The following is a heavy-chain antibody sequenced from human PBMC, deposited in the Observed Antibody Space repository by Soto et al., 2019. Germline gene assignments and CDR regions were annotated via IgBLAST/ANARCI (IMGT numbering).Heavy chain of an antibody. CDR1: GYTFTSYG. V-gene: IGHV1-18*01. Sequence: QVQLVQSGAEVKKPGASVKVSCKASGYTFTSYGISLVRQAPGQGLEWMGWISAYNGNTNYAQKLQGRVTMTTDTATSTAYRELRSLRSDDTAVYYCARVVGATSPPGVYYFDYWGQGTLVTVSS. CDR3: ARVVGATSPPGVYYFDY. J-gene: IGHJ4*02. CDR2: ISAYNGNT. D-gene: IGHD1-26*01.